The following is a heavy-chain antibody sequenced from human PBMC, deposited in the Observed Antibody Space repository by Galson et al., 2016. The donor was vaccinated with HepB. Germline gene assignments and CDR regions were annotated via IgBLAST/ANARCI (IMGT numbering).Heavy chain of an antibody. CDR1: GGTFNNYF. CDR3: ARAPYSSRLYKYFQY. D-gene: IGHD4-11*01. J-gene: IGHJ1*01. Sequence: SETLSLTCLVRGGTFNNYFWTWIRQTPGKGLEWIGEINDSGVTKYNQSLRSRVTLSKDTSKNQFSLNLTSLPVADAAMYYCARAPYSSRLYKYFQYWGQGTLVTVSS. V-gene: IGHV4-34*01. CDR2: INDSGVT.